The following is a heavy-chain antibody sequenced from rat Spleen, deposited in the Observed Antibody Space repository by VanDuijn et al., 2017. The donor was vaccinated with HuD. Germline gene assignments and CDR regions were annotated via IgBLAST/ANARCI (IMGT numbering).Heavy chain of an antibody. J-gene: IGHJ2*01. CDR3: TTDWEGYY. D-gene: IGHD5-1*01. Sequence: EVQLVESGGGLMQPGRSLKLSCAVSGFTFSNFDMAWVRQAPTKGLEWVASISYDGGSTYYRDSVKGRFTISRDNAKSSLYLQMDSLRSEDTATYYCTTDWEGYYWGQGVMVTVSS. CDR2: ISYDGGST. V-gene: IGHV5-20*01. CDR1: GFTFSNFD.